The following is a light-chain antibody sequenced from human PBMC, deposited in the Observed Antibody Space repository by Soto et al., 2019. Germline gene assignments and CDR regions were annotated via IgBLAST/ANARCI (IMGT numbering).Light chain of an antibody. CDR1: QTSATY. V-gene: IGKV1-39*01. J-gene: IGKJ1*01. Sequence: DIQMTQSPSSLSASVGDRVTITCRASQTSATYINWYQQKSGSAPRLLIYEASGLQSGVPSRFSGSGSGTDFTLKISRVEAEDVGVYYCMQPLQSWTFGQGTKVDIK. CDR3: MQPLQSWT. CDR2: EAS.